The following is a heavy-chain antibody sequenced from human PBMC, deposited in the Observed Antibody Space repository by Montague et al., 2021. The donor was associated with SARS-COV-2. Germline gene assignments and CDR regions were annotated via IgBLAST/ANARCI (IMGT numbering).Heavy chain of an antibody. CDR3: ARDDFRIAAAVFDY. CDR1: GFPFSSYS. CDR2: ISSSSSYI. D-gene: IGHD6-13*01. V-gene: IGHV3-21*01. J-gene: IGHJ4*02. Sequence: SRRISWAASGFPFSSYSMNWVRQAPGKGLEWVSSISSSSSYIYYADSVKGRFTISRDNAKNSLYLQMNSLRAEDTAVYYCARDDFRIAAAVFDYWGQGTLVTVSS.